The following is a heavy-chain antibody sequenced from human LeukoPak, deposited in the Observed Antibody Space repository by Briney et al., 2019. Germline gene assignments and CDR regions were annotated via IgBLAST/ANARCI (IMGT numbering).Heavy chain of an antibody. CDR3: AKVGGSPAWYYMDV. CDR1: GFTFSSYS. CDR2: ISSSSSYI. Sequence: GGSLRLSCAASGFTFSSYSVNWVRQAPGKGLEWVSCISSSSSYIHYADSVKGRFTISRDNSKNTLYLQMNSLRAEDTAVYYCAKVGGSPAWYYMDVWGKGTTVTVSS. V-gene: IGHV3-21*01. J-gene: IGHJ6*03. D-gene: IGHD1-26*01.